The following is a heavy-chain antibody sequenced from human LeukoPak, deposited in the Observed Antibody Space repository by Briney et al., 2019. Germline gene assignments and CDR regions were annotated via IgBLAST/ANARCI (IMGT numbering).Heavy chain of an antibody. J-gene: IGHJ4*02. V-gene: IGHV1-69*02. Sequence: SVKVSCKASGGTFSSYTISWVRQAPGQGLEWTGRIIPILGIANYAQKFQGRVTITADKSTSTAYMELSSLRSEDTAVYYCARAEKEVRGVSLDYWGQGTLVTVSS. CDR3: ARAEKEVRGVSLDY. CDR1: GGTFSSYT. CDR2: IIPILGIA. D-gene: IGHD3-10*01.